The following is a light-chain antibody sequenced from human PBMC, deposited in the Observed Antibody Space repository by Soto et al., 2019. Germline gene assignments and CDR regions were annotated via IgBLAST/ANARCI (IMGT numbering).Light chain of an antibody. CDR2: GDS. V-gene: IGLV1-40*01. Sequence: QAVVTQPPSVSGAPGQRVTISCTGGSSSIGAGYDVHWYQHLPGTAPKLLIYGDSNRPSGVPDRFSGSKSGTSASLAITGLLAEDEGDYYCQSYDSSLSGRVVFGGGTKLTVL. CDR1: SSSIGAGYD. CDR3: QSYDSSLSGRVV. J-gene: IGLJ2*01.